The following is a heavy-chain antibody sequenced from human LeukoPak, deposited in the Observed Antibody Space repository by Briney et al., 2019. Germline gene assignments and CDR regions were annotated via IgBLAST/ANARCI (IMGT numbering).Heavy chain of an antibody. V-gene: IGHV3-30*18. D-gene: IGHD3/OR15-3a*01. Sequence: PGGSLRLSCAASGFTFSSYGMHWVRQAPGKGLEWVAVISYDGSNKYYADSVKGRFTISRDNSKNTLYLQMNSLRAEDTAVYYCAKAAYDFGLFPTDYWGQGTLVTVSS. CDR1: GFTFSSYG. CDR3: AKAAYDFGLFPTDY. J-gene: IGHJ4*02. CDR2: ISYDGSNK.